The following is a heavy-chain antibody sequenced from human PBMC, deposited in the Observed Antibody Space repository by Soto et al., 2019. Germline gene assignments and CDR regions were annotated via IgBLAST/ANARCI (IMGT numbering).Heavy chain of an antibody. CDR2: IYHSGST. J-gene: IGHJ6*03. Sequence: SETLYLTCAVSSGSISSSNWWSWVRQPPGKGLEWIGEIYHSGSTNYNPSLKSRVTISVDKSKNQFSLKLSSVTAADTAVYYCARDRADYTVTPGDYYYYYYMDVWGKGTTVTVSS. CDR3: ARDRADYTVTPGDYYYYYYMDV. CDR1: SGSISSSNW. V-gene: IGHV4-4*02. D-gene: IGHD4-17*01.